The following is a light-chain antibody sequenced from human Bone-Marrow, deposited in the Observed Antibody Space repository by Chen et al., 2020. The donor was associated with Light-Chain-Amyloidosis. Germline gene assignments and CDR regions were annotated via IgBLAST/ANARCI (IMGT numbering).Light chain of an antibody. CDR1: QSISSW. J-gene: IGKJ1*01. V-gene: IGKV1-5*03. CDR3: QQDNSYPWT. CDR2: KAS. Sequence: DIQMTQSPSTLSASVGDRVTITCRASQSISSWLAWYQQKPGKAPKLLIYKASSLESGVPSRCSGSGSGTECTLTISSLQPDDFATYYYQQDNSYPWTFGPGTKVEIK.